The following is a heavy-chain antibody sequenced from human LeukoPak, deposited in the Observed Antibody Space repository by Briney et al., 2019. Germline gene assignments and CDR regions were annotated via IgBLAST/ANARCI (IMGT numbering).Heavy chain of an antibody. Sequence: KPSETLSLTCTVSGGSISSSSYYWGWIRQPPGKGLEWIGSIYYSGSTYYNPSLKSRVTISVDTSKNQFSLKLSSVTAADTAVYYCAMGYYGSGSYIGYWGQGTLVTVSS. J-gene: IGHJ4*02. V-gene: IGHV4-39*01. CDR1: GGSISSSSYY. CDR2: IYYSGST. CDR3: AMGYYGSGSYIGY. D-gene: IGHD3-10*01.